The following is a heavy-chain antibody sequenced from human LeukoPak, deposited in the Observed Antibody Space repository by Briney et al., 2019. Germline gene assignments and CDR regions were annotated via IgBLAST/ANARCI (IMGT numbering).Heavy chain of an antibody. CDR3: ARDYSGNYGPHPWDY. Sequence: NWNGGSTGYADSVKGRFTISRDNAKTSLYLQMNSLRAEDTALYYCARDYSGNYGPHPWDYWGQGTLVTVSS. D-gene: IGHD4-11*01. CDR2: NWNGGST. V-gene: IGHV3-20*03. J-gene: IGHJ4*02.